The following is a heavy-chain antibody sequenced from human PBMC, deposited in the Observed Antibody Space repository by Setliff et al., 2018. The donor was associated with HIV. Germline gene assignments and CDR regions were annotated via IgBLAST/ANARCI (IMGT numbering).Heavy chain of an antibody. J-gene: IGHJ4*02. D-gene: IGHD6-19*01. Sequence: GESLKISCAASGFTFSNYAMHWVRQAPDKGLEWVAVISYDGNNKYYADSVKGRFTISRDNSRNTLYLQMSSLRPEDTAVYYCARSIAVADLDCWGQGTLVTVSS. CDR1: GFTFSNYA. CDR3: ARSIAVADLDC. CDR2: ISYDGNNK. V-gene: IGHV3-30*04.